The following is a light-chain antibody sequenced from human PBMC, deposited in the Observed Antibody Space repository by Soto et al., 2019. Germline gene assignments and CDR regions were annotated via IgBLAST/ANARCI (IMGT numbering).Light chain of an antibody. Sequence: QSVLTQPPSASGTPGQRVTISCSGSSSNIGSNTVNWYQQLPGTAPKLLIYSNNQRPSGVPDRFSGSKSATSASLPISGLQSEDEADYYCAAWDDSLNAVVFGGGTKVTVL. J-gene: IGLJ2*01. CDR2: SNN. V-gene: IGLV1-44*01. CDR3: AAWDDSLNAVV. CDR1: SSNIGSNT.